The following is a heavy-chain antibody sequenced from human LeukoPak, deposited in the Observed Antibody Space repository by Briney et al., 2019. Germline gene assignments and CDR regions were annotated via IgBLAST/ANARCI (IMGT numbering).Heavy chain of an antibody. CDR3: ARGDRPREIPPLIRKKNAFDI. V-gene: IGHV4-34*01. CDR1: GFTLSSNW. Sequence: GSLRLSCAASGFTLSSNWMHWVRQAPGKGLEWIGEINHSGSTNYNPSLKSRLTISVDTSKNQFSLKLSAVTAADTAVYYCARGDRPREIPPLIRKKNAFDIWGQGTMVTVSS. D-gene: IGHD2-8*01. J-gene: IGHJ3*02. CDR2: INHSGST.